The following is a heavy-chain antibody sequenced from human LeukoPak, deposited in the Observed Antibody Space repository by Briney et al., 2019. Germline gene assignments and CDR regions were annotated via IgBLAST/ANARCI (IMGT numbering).Heavy chain of an antibody. J-gene: IGHJ4*02. CDR2: SSAYNGNT. Sequence: ASVKVSCKSSGYTFTSYGISWVRQAPGQGLEWMGWSSAYNGNTNYSQKPQRRFPMTPATSTSPSYMELRSLRSDHTAVYYCARVRGPIPMIVVVITTDFDYWGQGTLVTVSS. CDR1: GYTFTSYG. V-gene: IGHV1-18*01. D-gene: IGHD3-22*01. CDR3: ARVRGPIPMIVVVITTDFDY.